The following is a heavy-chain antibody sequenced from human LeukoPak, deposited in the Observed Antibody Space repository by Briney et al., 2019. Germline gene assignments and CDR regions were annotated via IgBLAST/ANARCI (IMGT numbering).Heavy chain of an antibody. Sequence: SETLSLTCTVSGYSISSGYYWGWIRPPPGKGLEWIGSIYHSGSTYYNPSLKSRVTISVDTSKNQFSLKLSSVTAADTAVYYCARDKYYDFWSGYYTAYFDYWGQGTLVTVSS. CDR1: GYSISSGYY. V-gene: IGHV4-38-2*02. CDR3: ARDKYYDFWSGYYTAYFDY. D-gene: IGHD3-3*01. CDR2: IYHSGST. J-gene: IGHJ4*02.